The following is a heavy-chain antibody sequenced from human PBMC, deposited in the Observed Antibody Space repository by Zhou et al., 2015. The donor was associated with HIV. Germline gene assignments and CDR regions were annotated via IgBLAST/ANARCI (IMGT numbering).Heavy chain of an antibody. J-gene: IGHJ6*03. CDR1: GGTFSSYA. D-gene: IGHD6-13*01. V-gene: IGHV1-2*06. Sequence: QVQLVQSGAEVKKPGSSVKVSCKASGGTFSSYAISWVRQAPGQGLEWMGRIDPNSGGTNYTQRFQGRVTMTRDTSISTAYMELSRLRSDDTAVYYCARDPRIAATYYYYYYMDVWGKGTTVTVSS. CDR2: IDPNSGGT. CDR3: ARDPRIAATYYYYYYMDV.